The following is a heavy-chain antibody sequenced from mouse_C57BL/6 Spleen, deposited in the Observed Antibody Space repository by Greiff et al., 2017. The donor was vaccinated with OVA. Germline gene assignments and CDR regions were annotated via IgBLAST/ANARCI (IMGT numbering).Heavy chain of an antibody. D-gene: IGHD2-2*01. CDR1: GYTFTSYW. CDR2: IHPNSGST. CDR3: ARSMVTTPWDRGFAY. J-gene: IGHJ3*01. Sequence: QVQLQQPGAELVKPGASVKLSCKASGYTFTSYWMHWVKQRPGQGLEWIGMIHPNSGSTNYNEKFKSKATLTVDKSSSTAYMQLRSLTSEDSAVYYSARSMVTTPWDRGFAYWGQGTLVTVSA. V-gene: IGHV1-64*01.